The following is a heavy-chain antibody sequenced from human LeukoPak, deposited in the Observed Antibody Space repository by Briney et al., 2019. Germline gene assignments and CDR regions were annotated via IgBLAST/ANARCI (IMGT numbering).Heavy chain of an antibody. CDR2: IYYRGNT. J-gene: IGHJ4*02. CDR3: ARLGVVTNFDY. V-gene: IGHV4-59*08. D-gene: IGHD2-21*02. CDR1: GYSISSYY. Sequence: SETLSLTCTVSGYSISSYYWSWIRQPPGKGLEWIGYIYYRGNTIYNPSLKSRVTISVDTSNNQFSLKLSSVTAADTAVYYCARLGVVTNFDYWGQGTLVTVFS.